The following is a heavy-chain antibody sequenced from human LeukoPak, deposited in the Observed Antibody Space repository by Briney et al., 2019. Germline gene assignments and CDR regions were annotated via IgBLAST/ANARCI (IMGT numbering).Heavy chain of an antibody. CDR2: VNREGSDK. V-gene: IGHV3-7*01. Sequence: GESLRLSRAASAFAFSSHWMNWVRQAPGKGLEWVANVNREGSDKNYVDSVKGRFTISRDNAKNSLYLQMNSLRVEDTAVYYCARDGVPGGRDVWGQGTTVTVS. CDR1: AFAFSSHW. CDR3: ARDGVPGGRDV. J-gene: IGHJ6*02. D-gene: IGHD3-16*01.